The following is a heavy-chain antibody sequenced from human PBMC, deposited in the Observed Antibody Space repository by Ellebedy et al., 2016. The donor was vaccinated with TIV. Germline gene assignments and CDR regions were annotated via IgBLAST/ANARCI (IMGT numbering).Heavy chain of an antibody. V-gene: IGHV3-30*03. Sequence: PGGSLRLSCAASGFTFSNYGMHWVRQAPGKGLEWVAIISYDGSHRYYADSVKGRFTISRDISKNTLYLQMNSLRAEDTAVYYCAREHMTSTGSPLDYWGQGTLVTVSS. CDR3: AREHMTSTGSPLDY. D-gene: IGHD1-1*01. J-gene: IGHJ4*02. CDR2: ISYDGSHR. CDR1: GFTFSNYG.